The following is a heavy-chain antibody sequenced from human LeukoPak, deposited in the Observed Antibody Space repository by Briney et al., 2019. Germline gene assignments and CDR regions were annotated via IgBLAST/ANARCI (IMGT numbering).Heavy chain of an antibody. D-gene: IGHD3-16*01. V-gene: IGHV3-30*18. CDR3: AKALGGSFDY. CDR1: GFTFSSYA. J-gene: IGHJ4*02. Sequence: GGSLRLSCAASGFTFSSYAMSWVRQAPGKGLEWVAVISYDGSNKYYADSVKGRFTISRDNSKNTLYLQMNSLRAEDTAVYYCAKALGGSFDYWGQGTLVTVSS. CDR2: ISYDGSNK.